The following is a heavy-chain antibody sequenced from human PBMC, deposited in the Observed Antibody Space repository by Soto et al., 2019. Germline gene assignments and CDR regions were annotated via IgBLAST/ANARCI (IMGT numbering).Heavy chain of an antibody. CDR3: ARDPALYSSGVTVDY. Sequence: QVQLVQSGAEVKKPGASVKVSCKASGYTFTSYGISWVRQAPGQGLEWMGWISAYNGNTNYAQKLQGRVTMTKDTSTSTAYMELRSLGSDDTDVYYCARDPALYSSGVTVDYWGQGTLVTVSS. CDR1: GYTFTSYG. V-gene: IGHV1-18*01. D-gene: IGHD6-19*01. J-gene: IGHJ4*02. CDR2: ISAYNGNT.